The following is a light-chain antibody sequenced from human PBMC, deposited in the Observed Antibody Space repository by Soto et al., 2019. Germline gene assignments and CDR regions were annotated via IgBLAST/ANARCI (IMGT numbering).Light chain of an antibody. V-gene: IGKV3-15*01. CDR1: QSVSSN. J-gene: IGKJ1*01. Sequence: EIVMTQSPATLSVSPGERATLSCRASQSVSSNLAWYQQKPGQPPRLLIYGASTRATGIPARFSGSGSGTEFTLTISSLQSEDFAVYYCQQYNNWPPGPWTFGQGTKVEIK. CDR2: GAS. CDR3: QQYNNWPPGPWT.